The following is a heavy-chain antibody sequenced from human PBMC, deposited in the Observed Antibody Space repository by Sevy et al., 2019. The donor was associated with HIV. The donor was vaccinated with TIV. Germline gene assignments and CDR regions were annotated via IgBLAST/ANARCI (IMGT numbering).Heavy chain of an antibody. CDR1: GYTFTSYG. Sequence: ASVKVSCKASGYTFTSYGISWVRQAPGQGLEWMGWISAYNGNTNYAQKLQGRVTMTTDTSKSTAYMELRSLRSDDRAVYYCAREAYYYDSSGLNWFDPWGQGTLVTVSS. J-gene: IGHJ5*02. CDR3: AREAYYYDSSGLNWFDP. V-gene: IGHV1-18*04. D-gene: IGHD3-22*01. CDR2: ISAYNGNT.